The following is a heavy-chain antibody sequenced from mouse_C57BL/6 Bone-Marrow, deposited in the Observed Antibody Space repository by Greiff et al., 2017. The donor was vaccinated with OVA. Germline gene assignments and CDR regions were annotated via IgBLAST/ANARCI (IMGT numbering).Heavy chain of an antibody. J-gene: IGHJ3*01. CDR3: ARDDYDGGTWLAY. Sequence: QVQLQQPGAELVMPGASVKLSCKASGYTFTSYWMHWVKQRPGQGLEWIGEIDPSDSYTNYNQKFKGKSTLTVDKSSSTAYMQLSSLTSEDSAVYYCARDDYDGGTWLAYWGQGTLVTVSA. CDR2: IDPSDSYT. CDR1: GYTFTSYW. D-gene: IGHD2-4*01. V-gene: IGHV1-69*01.